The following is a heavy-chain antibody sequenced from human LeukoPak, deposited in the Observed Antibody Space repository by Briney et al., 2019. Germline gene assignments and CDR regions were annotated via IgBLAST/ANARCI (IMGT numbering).Heavy chain of an antibody. CDR1: GFTFSSYW. CDR3: SRDTADDAFDI. CDR2: INSDGSTT. V-gene: IGHV3-74*01. Sequence: GGSLRLSCAASGFTFSSYWMHWVRHAPGKGLVWVSRINSDGSTTIYADSVKGRFTISRDNAKNTVYLQMNSVRAEDTAVYYCSRDTADDAFDIWGQGTMVTVSS. J-gene: IGHJ3*02.